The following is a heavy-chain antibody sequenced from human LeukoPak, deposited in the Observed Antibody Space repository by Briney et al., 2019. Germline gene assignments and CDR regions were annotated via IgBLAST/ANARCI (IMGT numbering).Heavy chain of an antibody. CDR2: ISSSSSYI. CDR3: ARYCSSTSCYGFDY. Sequence: GGSLRLSCAASGFTFSSYSMNWVRQAPGKGLEWVSSISSSSSYIYYADSVKGRFTISRANAKNSLYLQMNSLRAEDTAVYYCARYCSSTSCYGFDYWGQGTLVTVSS. D-gene: IGHD2-2*01. V-gene: IGHV3-21*01. CDR1: GFTFSSYS. J-gene: IGHJ4*02.